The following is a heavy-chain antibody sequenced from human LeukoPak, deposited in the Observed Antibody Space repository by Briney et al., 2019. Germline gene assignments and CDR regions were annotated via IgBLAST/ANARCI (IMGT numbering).Heavy chain of an antibody. CDR2: IYYSGRT. J-gene: IGHJ5*02. Sequence: SXXLSLTCTVSGGSISSYYWSWIRQPPGKGLEWIGYIYYSGRTNYNPSLKRRVNISVDTSKNQFSLKRSSVTAADTAVYYCARKRVTMVRGVPLNWFDPWGQGTLVTVSS. CDR3: ARKRVTMVRGVPLNWFDP. CDR1: GGSISSYY. V-gene: IGHV4-59*01. D-gene: IGHD3-10*01.